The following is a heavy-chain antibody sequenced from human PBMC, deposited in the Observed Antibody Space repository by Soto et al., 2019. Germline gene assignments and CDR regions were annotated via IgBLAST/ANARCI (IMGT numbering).Heavy chain of an antibody. CDR3: ANKYCTNGVCHNNWFDP. Sequence: HVQLVQSGAEVKKPGSSVKVSCKASGGTFSSYAISWVRQAPGQGLEWMGGIIPIFGTANYAQKFQGRVTITADESTSTAYMELSSLSSEDTAVYYCANKYCTNGVCHNNWFDPWGQGPLVTVSS. CDR1: GGTFSSYA. CDR2: IIPIFGTA. J-gene: IGHJ5*02. D-gene: IGHD2-8*01. V-gene: IGHV1-69*01.